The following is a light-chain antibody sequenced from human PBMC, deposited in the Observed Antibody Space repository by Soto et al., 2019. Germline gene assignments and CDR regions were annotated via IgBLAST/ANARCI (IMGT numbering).Light chain of an antibody. CDR1: QSVRSTY. CDR2: GAS. J-gene: IGKJ5*01. V-gene: IGKV3-20*01. CDR3: HYYSLFLSIT. Sequence: DIVLTQSPGILSLSPGERATLSCRASQSVRSTYLAWYQQKPGQAPRLLIHGASSRATGIPDRFSGSGSGTAFTPTISRLEPEDFAVCCGHYYSLFLSITFGLGTRLDIK.